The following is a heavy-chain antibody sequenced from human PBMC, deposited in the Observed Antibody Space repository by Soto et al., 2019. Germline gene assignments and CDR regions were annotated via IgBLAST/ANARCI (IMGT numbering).Heavy chain of an antibody. CDR2: ISYDGSNK. CDR3: ARETVLTGYYLGLDY. Sequence: GGSLRLSCAASGFTFSSYAMHWVRQAPGKGLEWVAVISYDGSNKYYADSVKGRFTISRDNSKNTLYLQMNSLRAEDTAVYYCARETVLTGYYLGLDYWGQGTLVTV. D-gene: IGHD3-9*01. CDR1: GFTFSSYA. J-gene: IGHJ4*02. V-gene: IGHV3-30-3*01.